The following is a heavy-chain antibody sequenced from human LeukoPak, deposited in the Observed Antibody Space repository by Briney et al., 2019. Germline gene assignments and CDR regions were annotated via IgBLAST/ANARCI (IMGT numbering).Heavy chain of an antibody. Sequence: VASVKVSCKASGYFFTTFYLHWVRQAPGQGLEWMGCINPNSGRTNFPQKFQGRVTMTRDTSINTVYVELTSLKSDDTAVYYCSRVGRSRSNYYMDVWGEGTTVTISS. V-gene: IGHV1-2*02. D-gene: IGHD6-13*01. CDR3: SRVGRSRSNYYMDV. CDR1: GYFFTTFY. CDR2: INPNSGRT. J-gene: IGHJ6*03.